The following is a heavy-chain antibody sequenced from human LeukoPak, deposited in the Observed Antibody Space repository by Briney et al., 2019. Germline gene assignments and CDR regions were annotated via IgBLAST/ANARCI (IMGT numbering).Heavy chain of an antibody. CDR2: INHSGST. CDR3: ARGQGYSYGPRPSRPYGMDV. CDR1: GGSFSGYY. V-gene: IGHV4-34*01. D-gene: IGHD5-18*01. J-gene: IGHJ6*02. Sequence: SSETLSLSCAVYGGSFSGYYWSWIRQPPGKGLEWIGEINHSGSTNYNPYLKSRVPISVYPSKNQFSLQLSSVTAADTAVYYCARGQGYSYGPRPSRPYGMDVWGQGTTVTVSS.